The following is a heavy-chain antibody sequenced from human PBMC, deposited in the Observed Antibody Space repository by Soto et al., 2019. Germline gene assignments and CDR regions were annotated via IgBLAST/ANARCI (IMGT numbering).Heavy chain of an antibody. CDR3: ARLVAAGITYYFDS. J-gene: IGHJ4*02. V-gene: IGHV2-5*02. CDR2: IYWDDDK. CDR1: AFSLSTSGVG. Sequence: QITLKESGPTLVKPTQTLTLTCTFSAFSLSTSGVGVGWIRQPPGKALEWLTFIYWDDDKRYSPSLKSRLTIXXXPXXHQVVLTMPNMDPVDTATYYCARLVAAGITYYFDSWGQGTLVTVSS. D-gene: IGHD2-21*01.